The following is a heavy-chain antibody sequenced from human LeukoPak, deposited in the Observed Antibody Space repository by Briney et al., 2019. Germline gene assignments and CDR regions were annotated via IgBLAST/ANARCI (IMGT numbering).Heavy chain of an antibody. CDR1: GFTFSNYA. V-gene: IGHV3-23*01. CDR2: MSGSGGTA. Sequence: GGSLRLSCAVSGFTFSNYAMSWVRQAPGKGLEWVSAMSGSGGTAYYADSVKGRFTISRDTSKNTLYLQMNSLRAEDTAVYYCAKRGGTISGVVIRDEYHYYGMDVWGQGTTVTVSS. J-gene: IGHJ6*02. D-gene: IGHD3-3*01. CDR3: AKRGGTISGVVIRDEYHYYGMDV.